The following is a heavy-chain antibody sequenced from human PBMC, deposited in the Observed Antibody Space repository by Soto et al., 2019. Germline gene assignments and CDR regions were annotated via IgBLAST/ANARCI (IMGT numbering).Heavy chain of an antibody. Sequence: PGRYLRLSCAASGFTFRTYSLIWVRQAPGNGPEWVSGITHGGTTHYSDSVKGRFTIAGYSSKDTFYLQMFSLGGEYTSVYYCSKYLRPDGAWYFDFWGQGTLVTVSS. D-gene: IGHD4-17*01. CDR3: SKYLRPDGAWYFDF. CDR2: ITHGGTT. V-gene: IGHV3-23*01. CDR1: GFTFRTYS. J-gene: IGHJ4*02.